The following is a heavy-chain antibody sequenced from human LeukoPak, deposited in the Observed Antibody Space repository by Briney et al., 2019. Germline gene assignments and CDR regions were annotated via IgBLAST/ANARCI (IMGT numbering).Heavy chain of an antibody. J-gene: IGHJ4*02. V-gene: IGHV3-21*01. CDR1: GFTFSSYS. CDR3: ARDRGNHFDY. D-gene: IGHD4-23*01. Sequence: WGSLRLSCAASGFTFSSYSMNWVRQAPGKGLEWVSSISSSSSYIYYADSVKGRFTISRDNAKNSLYLQMNSLRAEDTAVYYCARDRGNHFDYWGQGTLVTVSS. CDR2: ISSSSSYI.